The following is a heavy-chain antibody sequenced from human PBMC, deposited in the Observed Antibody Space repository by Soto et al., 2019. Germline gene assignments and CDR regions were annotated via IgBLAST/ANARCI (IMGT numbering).Heavy chain of an antibody. CDR2: IWYDGSNK. CDR1: GFTFSSYG. CDR3: AGGPSRGYSYGYGVY. D-gene: IGHD5-18*01. Sequence: GGSLRLSCAASGFTFSSYGMHWVRQAPGKGLEWVAVIWYDGSNKYYADSVKGRFTISRDNSKNTVYLQMNSLRAEDTAVYYCAGGPSRGYSYGYGVYWGQGTLVTVSS. J-gene: IGHJ4*02. V-gene: IGHV3-33*01.